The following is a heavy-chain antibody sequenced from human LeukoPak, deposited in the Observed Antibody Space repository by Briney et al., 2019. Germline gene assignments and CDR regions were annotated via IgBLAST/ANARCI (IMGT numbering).Heavy chain of an antibody. D-gene: IGHD6-19*01. V-gene: IGHV4-59*08. CDR1: DGSISNYY. CDR2: IYYSGST. Sequence: SSETLSLTCTVSDGSISNYYWSWIRQPPGKGLEWIGYIYYSGSTNYNPSLKSRVTMSVDTSKNQFSLKLSSVTAADTAVYYCARNAAVATSRSWFDPWGQGTLVTVSS. J-gene: IGHJ5*02. CDR3: ARNAAVATSRSWFDP.